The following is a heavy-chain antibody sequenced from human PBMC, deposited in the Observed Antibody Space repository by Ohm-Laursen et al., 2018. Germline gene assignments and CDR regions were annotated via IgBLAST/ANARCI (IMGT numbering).Heavy chain of an antibody. J-gene: IGHJ3*02. D-gene: IGHD5-12*01. Sequence: SLRLTCAPSGFTFIDHHMDWVREAPGKALEWVGRTRNKANSYTTEYAASVKGRFTISRDDPKNALYLQMNSLKTEDTAVYYCARTKYSDYDEDAFDIWGQGTMVTVSS. CDR1: GFTFIDHH. V-gene: IGHV3-72*01. CDR3: ARTKYSDYDEDAFDI. CDR2: TRNKANSYTT.